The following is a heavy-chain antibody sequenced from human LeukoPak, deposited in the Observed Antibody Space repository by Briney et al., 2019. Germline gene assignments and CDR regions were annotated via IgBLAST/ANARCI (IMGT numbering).Heavy chain of an antibody. CDR3: AREGGLRYFDWLFDYFDY. V-gene: IGHV4-34*01. Sequence: SETLSLTCAVYGGTFSGYYWSWIRQPPGKGLEWIGEINHSGSTNYNPSLKSRVTISVDTSKNQFSLKLSSVTAADTAVYYCAREGGLRYFDWLFDYFDYWGQGTLVTVSS. D-gene: IGHD3-9*01. CDR1: GGTFSGYY. J-gene: IGHJ4*02. CDR2: INHSGST.